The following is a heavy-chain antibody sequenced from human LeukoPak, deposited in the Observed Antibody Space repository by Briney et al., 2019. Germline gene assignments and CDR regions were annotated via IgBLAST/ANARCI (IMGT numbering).Heavy chain of an antibody. CDR1: GGSFSGYY. D-gene: IGHD3-10*01. V-gene: IGHV4-34*01. J-gene: IGHJ4*02. CDR2: INHSGST. CDR3: ARGGAYYYGSGSYYV. Sequence: SETLSLTCAVYGGSFSGYYWSWIRQPPGKGLEWIGEINHSGSTNYNPSFKSRVTISVDTSKNQFSLKLSSVTAADTAVYYCARGGAYYYGSGSYYVWGQGTLVTVSS.